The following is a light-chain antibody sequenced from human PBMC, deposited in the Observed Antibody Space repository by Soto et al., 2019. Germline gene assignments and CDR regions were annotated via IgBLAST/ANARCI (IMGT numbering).Light chain of an antibody. V-gene: IGLV1-51*02. J-gene: IGLJ3*02. CDR3: GTWDSSLSAEYV. CDR1: SSNIGNNY. CDR2: ENN. Sequence: QSVLTQPPSVSAAPGQKVTISCSGSSSNIGNNYVSWYQQLPGTAPKLLIYENNKRPSGIPDRFSGSKSGTSATLGITGLQTGDEADYYCGTWDSSLSAEYVFGGGTQLTVL.